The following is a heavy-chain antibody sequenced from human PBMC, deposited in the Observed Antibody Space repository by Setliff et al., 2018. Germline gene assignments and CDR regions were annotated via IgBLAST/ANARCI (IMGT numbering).Heavy chain of an antibody. D-gene: IGHD3-10*01. V-gene: IGHV4-61*02. J-gene: IGHJ4*02. CDR1: GDSISSSSSY. Sequence: PSETLSLTCTVSGDSISSSSSYWGWIRQPAGKGLEWIGRIYTSGSTNYNPSLKSRVTISVDTSKNQFSLKLSSVTAADTAVYYCARDPGWFGELLGYFDYWGQGTLVTVSS. CDR3: ARDPGWFGELLGYFDY. CDR2: IYTSGST.